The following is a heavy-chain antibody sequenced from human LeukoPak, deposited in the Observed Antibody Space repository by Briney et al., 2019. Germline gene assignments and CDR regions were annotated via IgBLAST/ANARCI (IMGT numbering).Heavy chain of an antibody. D-gene: IGHD7-27*01. CDR2: ISYDGTNK. J-gene: IGHJ4*02. CDR3: ARDLAWGAFDY. V-gene: IGHV3-30*04. Sequence: GGSLRLSCAASGFTFSNYAIHWVRQAPGKGLEWVSVISYDGTNKYYADSVKGRFTISRDDSKSTLSLQMNSLRVEDTAVYYCARDLAWGAFDYWGQGTLVSVSS. CDR1: GFTFSNYA.